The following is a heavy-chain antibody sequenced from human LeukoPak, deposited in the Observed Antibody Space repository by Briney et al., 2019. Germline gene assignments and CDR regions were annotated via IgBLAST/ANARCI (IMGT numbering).Heavy chain of an antibody. CDR1: GGTFSSYA. D-gene: IGHD3-22*01. CDR3: ARRQGSSGYSWIPDYYFDY. V-gene: IGHV1-2*02. CDR2: INPNSGGT. J-gene: IGHJ4*02. Sequence: GASVKVSCKASGGTFSSYAISWVRQAPGQGLEWMGWINPNSGGTNYAQKFQGRVTMTRDTSISTAYLQWSSLKASDTAMYYCARRQGSSGYSWIPDYYFDYWGQGTLVTVSS.